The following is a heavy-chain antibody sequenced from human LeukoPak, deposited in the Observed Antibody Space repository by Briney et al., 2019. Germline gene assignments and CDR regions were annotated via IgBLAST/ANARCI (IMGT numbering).Heavy chain of an antibody. CDR1: GFTFSSYS. J-gene: IGHJ6*02. CDR2: ISSGSSYI. Sequence: PGGPLRLSCAASGFTFSSYSMNWVRQAPGKGLEWVSSISSGSSYIYYADSVKGRFTISRDNAKNSLYLQMNSLRAEDTAVYYCARVGHYSSGLEGYYYGMDVWGQGTTVTVSS. CDR3: ARVGHYSSGLEGYYYGMDV. V-gene: IGHV3-21*01. D-gene: IGHD3-22*01.